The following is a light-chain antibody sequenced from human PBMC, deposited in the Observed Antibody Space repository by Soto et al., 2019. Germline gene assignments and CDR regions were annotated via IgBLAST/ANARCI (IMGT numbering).Light chain of an antibody. CDR3: QQYNSWTTFT. J-gene: IGKJ5*01. CDR1: QSISSK. Sequence: DIVMTQSPATLSVSPGERATISCRASQSISSKLGWYQQRPGQAPKLLIYGASTRATGIPARFSGSGSGTEVSLTISSLQSEDSAVYYCQQYNSWTTFTFGQGTRLEIK. V-gene: IGKV3-15*01. CDR2: GAS.